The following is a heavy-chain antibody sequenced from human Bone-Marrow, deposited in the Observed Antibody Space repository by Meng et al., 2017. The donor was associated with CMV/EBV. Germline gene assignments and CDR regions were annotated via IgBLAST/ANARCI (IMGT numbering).Heavy chain of an antibody. CDR2: IYPGDSDT. D-gene: IGHD3-3*01. Sequence: KVSCKGSGYSFTSYWIGWVRQMPGKGLEWMGIIYPGDSDTRYSPSFQGQVTISADKSISTAYLQWSSLKASDTAMYYCASGGHYDFWSGSYSNYYGMAVWGQGTTVTVSS. CDR3: ASGGHYDFWSGSYSNYYGMAV. J-gene: IGHJ6*02. V-gene: IGHV5-51*01. CDR1: GYSFTSYW.